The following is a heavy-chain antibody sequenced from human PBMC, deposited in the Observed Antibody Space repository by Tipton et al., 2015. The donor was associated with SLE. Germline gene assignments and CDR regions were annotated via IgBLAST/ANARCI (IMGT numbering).Heavy chain of an antibody. J-gene: IGHJ2*01. Sequence: TLSLTCTVSGGSISSGSYYWSWIRQPAGEGLVWIWHFYTRGSTNYNPSLKSRVTLAVEPSKNQFFLKLSSVTAAATAVYYCARWVLGFGESGEYWYFDLWGRGTLVTASS. D-gene: IGHD3-10*01. CDR3: ARWVLGFGESGEYWYFDL. CDR1: GGSISSGSYY. CDR2: FYTRGST. V-gene: IGHV4-61*09.